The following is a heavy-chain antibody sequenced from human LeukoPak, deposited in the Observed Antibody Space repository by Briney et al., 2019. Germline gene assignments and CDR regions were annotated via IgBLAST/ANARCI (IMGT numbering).Heavy chain of an antibody. CDR2: IKQDGSEK. V-gene: IGHV3-7*01. CDR3: ASSIAARPTYYYMDV. J-gene: IGHJ6*03. Sequence: PSETLSLTCTVSGDSISSSSYYWGWIRQPPGKGLEWVANIKQDGSEKYYVDSVKGRFTISRDNAKNSLYLQMNSLRAEDTAVYYCASSIAARPTYYYMDVWGKGTTVTVSS. CDR1: GDSISSSSYY. D-gene: IGHD6-6*01.